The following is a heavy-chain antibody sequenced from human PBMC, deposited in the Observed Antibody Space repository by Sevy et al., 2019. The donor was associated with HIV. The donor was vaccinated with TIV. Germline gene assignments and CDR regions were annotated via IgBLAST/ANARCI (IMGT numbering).Heavy chain of an antibody. D-gene: IGHD3-3*01. CDR3: VKGVYDFWSGRSDVFDI. CDR2: ISSSGGST. CDR1: GFIFNTHD. Sequence: GGSLRLSCAASGFIFNTHDMSWVRQAPGKGLEWVSGISSSGGSTYYADSVKGRFTISRDNSKNTLYVQMNSLRAEDTAVYYCVKGVYDFWSGRSDVFDIWGQGTMVTVSS. J-gene: IGHJ3*02. V-gene: IGHV3-23*01.